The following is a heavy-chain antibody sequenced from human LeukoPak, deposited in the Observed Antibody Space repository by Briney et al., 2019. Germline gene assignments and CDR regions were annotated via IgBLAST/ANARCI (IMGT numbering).Heavy chain of an antibody. Sequence: SETLSLTCTVSGGSISSSSYYWGWIRQPPGKGLEWIGRIYYSGSTYYNPSLKSRVTISVDTSKNQFSLKLSSVTAADTAVYYCARERDIVVVPAAIGDFDYWGQGTLVTVSS. J-gene: IGHJ4*02. CDR1: GGSISSSSYY. V-gene: IGHV4-39*07. CDR3: ARERDIVVVPAAIGDFDY. D-gene: IGHD2-2*01. CDR2: IYYSGST.